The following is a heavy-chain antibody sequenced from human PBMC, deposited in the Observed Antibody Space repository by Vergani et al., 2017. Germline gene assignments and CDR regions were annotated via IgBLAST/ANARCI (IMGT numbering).Heavy chain of an antibody. J-gene: IGHJ6*03. CDR2: ISSSSGAI. V-gene: IGHV3-48*01. Sequence: EVQLVESGGGLVQPGGSLRLSCAASGFTFSSYSMNWVRQAPGKGLEWVSYISSSSGAIDYADSVKGRFTISRANAKNSLYLQMNSLRAEDTAVYYCARDTVTYGDYYYYYMDVWGKGTTVTVSS. D-gene: IGHD4-11*01. CDR1: GFTFSSYS. CDR3: ARDTVTYGDYYYYYMDV.